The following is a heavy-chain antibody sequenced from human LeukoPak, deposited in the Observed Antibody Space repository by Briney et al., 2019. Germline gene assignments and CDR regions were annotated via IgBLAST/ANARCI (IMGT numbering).Heavy chain of an antibody. CDR2: ISNDGSRK. CDR1: GFTFSRHG. CDR3: ARNRAWNYLAY. D-gene: IGHD2/OR15-2a*01. V-gene: IGHV3-30*03. J-gene: IGHJ4*02. Sequence: GGSLRLSCAPSGFTFSRHGMHWVRQAPGKGLEWVAIISNDGSRKYYAHSVEGRFTISRDNSKNTLYLQMDSLRAEDTAVYYCARNRAWNYLAYWGQGTLVTVSS.